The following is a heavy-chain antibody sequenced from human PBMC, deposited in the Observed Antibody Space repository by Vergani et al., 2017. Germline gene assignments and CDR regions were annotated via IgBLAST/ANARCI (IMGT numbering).Heavy chain of an antibody. CDR2: INPNSGGT. V-gene: IGHV1-2*02. Sequence: QVQLVQSGAEVKKPGASVKVSCKASGYTFTGYYMHWVRQAPGQGLEWMGWINPNSGGTNYAQKFQGRVTMTRDTSISTAYMELSRLRSDDTAGYYCARGGGSSSWYGLIVDYTGYYFDYWGQGTLVTVSS. CDR1: GYTFTGYY. CDR3: ARGGGSSSWYGLIVDYTGYYFDY. J-gene: IGHJ4*02. D-gene: IGHD6-13*01.